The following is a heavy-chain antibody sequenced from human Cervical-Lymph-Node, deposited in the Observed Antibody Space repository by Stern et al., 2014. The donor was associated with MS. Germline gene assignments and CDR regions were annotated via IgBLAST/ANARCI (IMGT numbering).Heavy chain of an antibody. CDR2: IRAYVGNK. J-gene: IGHJ6*02. CDR3: AVGMPALNPYYYDMDF. Sequence: QVQLVESGGEVKQPGASVKLSCTASGYTFTNYGISWVRQAPGQGLEWMGWIRAYVGNKQYAKRLKGRVTFTTDTLTPTNYLGMRNLRSDDTAVYFCAVGMPALNPYYYDMDFWGQGTSVTVS. D-gene: IGHD1-26*01. V-gene: IGHV1-18*01. CDR1: GYTFTNYG.